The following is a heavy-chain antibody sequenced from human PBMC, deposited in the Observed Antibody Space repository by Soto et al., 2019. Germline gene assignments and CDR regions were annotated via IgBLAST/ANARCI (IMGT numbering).Heavy chain of an antibody. Sequence: ASVKVSCKTSGYTFTGYYIHWIRQAPGQGLEWMGWINPNSGDSDYSQEFQGRVTMTSDTSITTAYMQLTRLRSDDTAVYYCARREQWPEKFDFWGQGTLVTVSS. V-gene: IGHV1-2*02. CDR2: INPNSGDS. D-gene: IGHD6-19*01. CDR3: ARREQWPEKFDF. J-gene: IGHJ4*02. CDR1: GYTFTGYY.